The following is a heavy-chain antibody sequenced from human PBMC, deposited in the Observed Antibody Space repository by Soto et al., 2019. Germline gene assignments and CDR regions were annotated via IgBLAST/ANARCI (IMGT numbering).Heavy chain of an antibody. J-gene: IGHJ4*02. V-gene: IGHV1-69*08. CDR2: IIPILGIA. Sequence: QVQLVQSGAEVKKPGSSVKVSCKASGGTFSSYTISWVRQAPGQGLEWMGRIIPILGIANYAQKFQGRVTITADKSTSTAYKELSSLRSEDTAVYYCARDLPHDYGDYGANWGQGTLVTVSS. CDR1: GGTFSSYT. D-gene: IGHD4-17*01. CDR3: ARDLPHDYGDYGAN.